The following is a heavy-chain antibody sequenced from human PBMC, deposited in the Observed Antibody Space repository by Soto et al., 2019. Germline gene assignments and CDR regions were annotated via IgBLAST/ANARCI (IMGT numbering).Heavy chain of an antibody. CDR3: ARRHSSSSAFDP. D-gene: IGHD6-13*01. CDR1: GYSFTSYW. J-gene: IGHJ5*02. CDR2: IDPSDSYT. Sequence: ESLKISCKGSGYSFTSYWISCVRHMPGKGLEWMGRIDPSDSYTNYSPSFQGHVTISADKSISTAYLQWSSLKASDTAMYYCARRHSSSSAFDPWGQGTLVTVSS. V-gene: IGHV5-10-1*01.